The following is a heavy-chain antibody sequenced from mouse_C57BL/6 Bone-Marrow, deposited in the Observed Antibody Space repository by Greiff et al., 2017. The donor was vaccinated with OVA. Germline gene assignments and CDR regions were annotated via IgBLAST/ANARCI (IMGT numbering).Heavy chain of an antibody. Sequence: QVQLQQPGAELVKPGASVKLSCKASGYTFTSYWMHWVKQRPGQGLEWIGMIHPNSGSTNYNEKFKSKATLTVAKSSSTAYMQLSSLTSEDSAVYDCATDPGYYFDYWGQGTTLTVSS. CDR3: ATDPGYYFDY. V-gene: IGHV1-64*01. J-gene: IGHJ2*01. CDR2: IHPNSGST. CDR1: GYTFTSYW.